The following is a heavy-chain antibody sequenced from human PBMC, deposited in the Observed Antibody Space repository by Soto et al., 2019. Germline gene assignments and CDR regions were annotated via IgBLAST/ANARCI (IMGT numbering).Heavy chain of an antibody. CDR3: ARSALPAAINNWFDP. D-gene: IGHD2-2*01. CDR1: GGTFSTYA. J-gene: IGHJ5*02. Sequence: SVKVSCKASGGTFSTYAINWVRQAPGQGLEWMGGIIPIFGRTTYAQKFQGRVTITADNPTTTAYMELNRLRSEDTAVFYCARSALPAAINNWFDPWGQGTLVTVSS. CDR2: IIPIFGRT. V-gene: IGHV1-69*06.